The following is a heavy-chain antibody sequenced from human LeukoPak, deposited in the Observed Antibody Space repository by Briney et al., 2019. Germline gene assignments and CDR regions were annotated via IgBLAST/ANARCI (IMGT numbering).Heavy chain of an antibody. J-gene: IGHJ3*02. V-gene: IGHV3-30*18. CDR2: ISNDGSNK. CDR1: GFNFSSYG. Sequence: SGRSLRLSCVASGFNFSSYGMHWVRQAPGKGLEWVAVISNDGSNKYYADSVKGRFTISRDNSKNTLYLQMNSLRAEDTAVYYCAKGRGAFDIWGQGTMVTVSS. D-gene: IGHD3-10*01. CDR3: AKGRGAFDI.